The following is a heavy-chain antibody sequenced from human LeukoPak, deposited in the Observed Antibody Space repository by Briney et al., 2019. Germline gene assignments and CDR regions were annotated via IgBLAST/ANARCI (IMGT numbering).Heavy chain of an antibody. Sequence: GASVKVSCKASGYTFTSYGISWVRQAPGQGLEWMGWTSAYNGNTNYAQNLQGRVTMTTDTSTSTAYMELRSLRSDDTAVYYCARDYFGSGSYYMRDYWGQGTLVTVSS. J-gene: IGHJ4*02. CDR2: TSAYNGNT. V-gene: IGHV1-18*01. CDR3: ARDYFGSGSYYMRDY. CDR1: GYTFTSYG. D-gene: IGHD3-10*01.